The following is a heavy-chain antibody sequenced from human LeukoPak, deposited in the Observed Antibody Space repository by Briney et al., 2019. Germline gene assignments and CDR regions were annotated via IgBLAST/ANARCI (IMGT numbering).Heavy chain of an antibody. V-gene: IGHV1-18*01. CDR2: ISAYNGNT. Sequence: ASVKVSCRASGYTFTSYGISWVRQPPGQGLEWMGWISAYNGNTNYAQKLQGRVTITTDTSTRTAYMDLRSLRFDDTAVYYCARDVCSSTSCYYPPRVGFDYWGEGTLVTVSS. D-gene: IGHD2-2*01. J-gene: IGHJ4*02. CDR3: ARDVCSSTSCYYPPRVGFDY. CDR1: GYTFTSYG.